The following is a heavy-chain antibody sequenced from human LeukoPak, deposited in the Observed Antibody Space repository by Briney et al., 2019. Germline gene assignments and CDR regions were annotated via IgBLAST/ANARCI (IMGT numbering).Heavy chain of an antibody. J-gene: IGHJ3*02. V-gene: IGHV4-31*03. CDR2: IYYSGST. CDR3: ARDATYYYGSGPVGGAFDI. CDR1: GGSISSGGYY. D-gene: IGHD3-10*01. Sequence: SETLSLTRTVSGGSISSGGYYWSWIRQHPGKGLEWIGYIYYSGSTYYNPSLKSRVTISVDTSKNQFSLKLSSVTAADTAVYYCARDATYYYGSGPVGGAFDIWGQGTMVTVSS.